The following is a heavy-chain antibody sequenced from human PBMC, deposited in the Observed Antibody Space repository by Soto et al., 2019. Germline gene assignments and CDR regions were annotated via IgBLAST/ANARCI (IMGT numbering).Heavy chain of an antibody. Sequence: SETLSLTCTVSGGSISSSNYYWVWIRQPPGKGLEWIGTIYYSGSTYYNPSLKSRVTISVDTSKNQFSLKLTSVIAADTAVYYCARGSTTETRGGGPFDIWGQGTMVTVSS. D-gene: IGHD1-1*01. CDR3: ARGSTTETRGGGPFDI. V-gene: IGHV4-39*01. CDR2: IYYSGST. J-gene: IGHJ3*02. CDR1: GGSISSSNYY.